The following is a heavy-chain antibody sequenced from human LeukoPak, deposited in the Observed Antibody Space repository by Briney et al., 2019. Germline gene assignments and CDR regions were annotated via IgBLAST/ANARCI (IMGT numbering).Heavy chain of an antibody. V-gene: IGHV3-21*01. CDR3: ASAPLNGDYFDY. Sequence: GGSLRLSCAASGFTFTTSSMNWVRQAPGKGLEWVSSISSSSIYIYYADSVKGRFTISRDNAKNSLYLQMNSLRDEDTAVYYCASAPLNGDYFDYWGQGTLVTVSS. CDR2: ISSSSIYI. CDR1: GFTFTTSS. J-gene: IGHJ4*02. D-gene: IGHD4-17*01.